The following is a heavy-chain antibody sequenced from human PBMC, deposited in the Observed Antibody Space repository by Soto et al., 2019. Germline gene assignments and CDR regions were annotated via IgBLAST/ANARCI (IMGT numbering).Heavy chain of an antibody. CDR1: GYSISSGYY. CDR3: ARKGYDILTGYYPDWYFDL. J-gene: IGHJ2*01. V-gene: IGHV4-38-2*01. D-gene: IGHD3-9*01. CDR2: IYHSGST. Sequence: ETLSLTCAVSGYSISSGYYWGWIRQPPGKGLEWIGSIYHSGSTYYNPSLKSRVTISVDTSKNQFSLKLSSVTAADTAVYYCARKGYDILTGYYPDWYFDLWGRGTLVTVSS.